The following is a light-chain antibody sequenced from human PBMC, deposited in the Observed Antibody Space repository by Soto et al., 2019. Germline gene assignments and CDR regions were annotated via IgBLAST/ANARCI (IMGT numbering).Light chain of an antibody. CDR3: QQRSNWPSIT. CDR1: QSVSSY. V-gene: IGKV3-11*01. Sequence: IVLSQSPATLSLCPGERATLSCRASQSVSSYLAWYQQKPGQAPRLLIYGASNRAAGIPARFSGLGSGTDFTLTISSLEPEDFAVYYCQQRSNWPSITFGQGTQLEI. CDR2: GAS. J-gene: IGKJ5*01.